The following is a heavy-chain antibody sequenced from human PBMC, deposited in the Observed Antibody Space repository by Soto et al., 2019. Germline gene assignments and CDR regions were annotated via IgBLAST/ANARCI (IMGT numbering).Heavy chain of an antibody. CDR3: ARHGYNYGGGYFDY. CDR1: GVTVSSNY. J-gene: IGHJ4*02. D-gene: IGHD5-18*01. CDR2: IYSGGST. V-gene: IGHV3-66*04. Sequence: EVQLVESGGGLVQPGGSLRLSCAASGVTVSSNYMSWVRQAPGKGLEWVSVIYSGGSTYYADSVKGRFTISRDNSKNTLYLQMNSLRGEDTAVYYCARHGYNYGGGYFDYWGQGTLVTVS.